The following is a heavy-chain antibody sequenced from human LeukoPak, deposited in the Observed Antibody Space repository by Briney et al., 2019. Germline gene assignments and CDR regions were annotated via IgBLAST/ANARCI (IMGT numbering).Heavy chain of an antibody. D-gene: IGHD3-22*01. CDR1: GGSFSGYH. V-gene: IGHV4-34*01. CDR3: ARLSFLSFSYDSTGHAIFFFDY. Sequence: KPSETLSLTCAVYGGSFSGYHWSWIRQSPGKGLEWIGEISHTGIASYNPSLKSRVAISVDASKNQFSLRMDSVTAADRAVYYCARLSFLSFSYDSTGHAIFFFDYWGRGTLVTVSS. J-gene: IGHJ4*02. CDR2: ISHTGIA.